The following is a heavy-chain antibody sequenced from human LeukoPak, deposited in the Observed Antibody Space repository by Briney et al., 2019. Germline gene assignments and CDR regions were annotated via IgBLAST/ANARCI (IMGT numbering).Heavy chain of an antibody. CDR3: ARGYSSGWVRYFDY. CDR2: ISCSGST. Sequence: PSETLSLTCTVSGGSISSYNWSWIRQPPGRGLEWIGYISCSGSTNFNPYPKSRVTISVDTSKNQFSLKLSSVTAADTAVYYCARGYSSGWVRYFDYWGQGTLVTVSS. D-gene: IGHD6-19*01. J-gene: IGHJ4*02. CDR1: GGSISSYN. V-gene: IGHV4-59*01.